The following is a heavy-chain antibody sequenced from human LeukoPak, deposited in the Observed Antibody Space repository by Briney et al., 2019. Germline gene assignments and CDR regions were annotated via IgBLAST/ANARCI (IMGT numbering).Heavy chain of an antibody. CDR2: INPSGGST. D-gene: IGHD3-16*02. CDR3: ARKSRLGELSLKY. Sequence: ASVKVSCKASGYTFTDYDLNWVRQAPGQGLEWMGIINPSGGSTSYAQKFQGRVTMTRDTSTSTVYMELSSLRSEDTAVYYCARKSRLGELSLKYWGQGTLVTVSS. J-gene: IGHJ4*02. CDR1: GYTFTDYD. V-gene: IGHV1-46*01.